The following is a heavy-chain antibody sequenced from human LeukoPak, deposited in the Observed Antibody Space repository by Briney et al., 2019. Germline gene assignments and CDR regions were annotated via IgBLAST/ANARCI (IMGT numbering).Heavy chain of an antibody. V-gene: IGHV3-30*18. CDR2: ISYDGSNK. J-gene: IGHJ4*02. CDR3: AKGVAGYCSSTSCSLFDY. D-gene: IGHD2-2*01. Sequence: GGSLRLSCAASGFTFSSYGMHWVRQAPGKGLEWVAVISYDGSNKYYADSVKGRFTISRDNSKNTLYLQMNSLRAEDTAVYYCAKGVAGYCSSTSCSLFDYWGQGTLVTVSS. CDR1: GFTFSSYG.